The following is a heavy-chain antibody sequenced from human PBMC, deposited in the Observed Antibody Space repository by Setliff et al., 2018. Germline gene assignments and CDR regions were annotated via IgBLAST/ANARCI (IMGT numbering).Heavy chain of an antibody. D-gene: IGHD3-10*01. CDR3: ARGRAHYYFSGSFMDY. CDR2: MNAGNGNT. V-gene: IGHV1-3*01. CDR1: GYTFTSYG. J-gene: IGHJ4*02. Sequence: ASVKVSCKASGYTFTSYGISWVRQAPGQGLEWMGWMNAGNGNTEYSQKFKGRVTLSRDTSANIAYMELRSLTSEDTAVYYCARGRAHYYFSGSFMDYWGQGTLVTVSS.